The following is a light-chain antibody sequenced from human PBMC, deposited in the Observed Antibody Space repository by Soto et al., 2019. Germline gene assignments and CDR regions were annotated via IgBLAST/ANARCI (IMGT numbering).Light chain of an antibody. Sequence: EIVLTQSPGTLSLSPGERATLSCRASQSVSSSDLARYQQKPGQAPRLLIYGASSRATGIPDRFSGSGSGSDFTVTISRLEPEDFAVYYGQQYCSSPGTFGQGTKVEIK. CDR1: QSVSSSD. CDR2: GAS. CDR3: QQYCSSPGT. V-gene: IGKV3-20*01. J-gene: IGKJ1*01.